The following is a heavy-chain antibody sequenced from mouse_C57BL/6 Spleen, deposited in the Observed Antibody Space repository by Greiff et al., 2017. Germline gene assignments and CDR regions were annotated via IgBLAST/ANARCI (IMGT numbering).Heavy chain of an antibody. CDR2: ISGGGGNT. D-gene: IGHD1-1*01. Sequence: EVQLVESGGGLVKPGGSLKLSCAASGFTFSSYTMSWVRQTPEKRLEWVATISGGGGNTYYPDSVKGRFTISRDNAKNTLYLQMSSLRSEDTALYYCARDYYGSSPFAYWGQGTLVTVSA. CDR1: GFTFSSYT. CDR3: ARDYYGSSPFAY. V-gene: IGHV5-9*01. J-gene: IGHJ3*01.